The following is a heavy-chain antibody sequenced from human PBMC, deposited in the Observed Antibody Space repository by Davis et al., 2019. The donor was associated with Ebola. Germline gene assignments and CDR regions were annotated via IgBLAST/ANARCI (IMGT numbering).Heavy chain of an antibody. Sequence: GESLKISCAASGFTFSSYSMNWVRQAPGKGLEWVSSISSSSSYIYYADSVKGRFTISRDNAKNSLYLQMNSLRAEDTAVYYCARVYCGGDFLDYWGQGTLVTVSS. CDR1: GFTFSSYS. CDR2: ISSSSSYI. V-gene: IGHV3-21*01. J-gene: IGHJ4*02. D-gene: IGHD2-21*02. CDR3: ARVYCGGDFLDY.